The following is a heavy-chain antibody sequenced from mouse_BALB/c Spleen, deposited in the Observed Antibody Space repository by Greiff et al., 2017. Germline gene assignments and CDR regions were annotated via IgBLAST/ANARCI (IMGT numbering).Heavy chain of an antibody. CDR2: ISYDGSN. CDR1: GYSITSGYY. D-gene: IGHD1-1*01. V-gene: IGHV3-6*02. Sequence: DVQLQESGPGLVKPSQSLSLTCSVTGYSITSGYYWNWIRQFPGNKLEWMGYISYDGSNNYNPSLKNRISITRDTSKNQFFLKLNSVTTEDTATYYCARLGITTVEYYFDYWGQGTTLTVSS. J-gene: IGHJ2*01. CDR3: ARLGITTVEYYFDY.